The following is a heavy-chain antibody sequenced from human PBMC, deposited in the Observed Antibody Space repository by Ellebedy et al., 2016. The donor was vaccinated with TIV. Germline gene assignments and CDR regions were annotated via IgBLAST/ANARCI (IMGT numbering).Heavy chain of an antibody. CDR1: GFIFDDYT. V-gene: IGHV3-43*02. J-gene: IGHJ4*02. CDR2: VSGDGGST. CDR3: AKGQGDY. Sequence: GESLKISCAASGFIFDDYTMQWVRQPPGKGLEWVSLVSGDGGSTYYADSVKGRFTISRDNSKNSLYLQMNSLRTEDTALYYCAKGQGDYWGQGTLVTVSS.